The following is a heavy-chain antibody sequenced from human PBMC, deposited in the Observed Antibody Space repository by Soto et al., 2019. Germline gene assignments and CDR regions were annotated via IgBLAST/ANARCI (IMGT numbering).Heavy chain of an antibody. CDR3: ARDAHSSLYYFDY. D-gene: IGHD2-15*01. CDR2: IIPIFGTA. V-gene: IGHV1-69*13. CDR1: GGTFSSYA. Sequence: ASVKVSCKASGGTFSSYAISWVRQAPGQGLEWMGGIIPIFGTANYAQKFQGRVTITADESTSTAYMELSRLRSEDTAVYYCARDAHSSLYYFDYWGQGTLVTVSS. J-gene: IGHJ4*02.